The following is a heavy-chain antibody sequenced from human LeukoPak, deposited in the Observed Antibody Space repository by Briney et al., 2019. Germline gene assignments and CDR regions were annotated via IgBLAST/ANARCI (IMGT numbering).Heavy chain of an antibody. V-gene: IGHV1-69*04. CDR3: ARVSDYYDSSGYLDY. Sequence: ASVKVSCKASGGTFSSHAISWVRQAPGQGLEWMGRIIPILGIANYAQKFQGRVTITADKSTSTSYMELSSLRSEDTAVYYCARVSDYYDSSGYLDYWGQGTLVTVSS. CDR1: GGTFSSHA. CDR2: IIPILGIA. D-gene: IGHD3-22*01. J-gene: IGHJ4*02.